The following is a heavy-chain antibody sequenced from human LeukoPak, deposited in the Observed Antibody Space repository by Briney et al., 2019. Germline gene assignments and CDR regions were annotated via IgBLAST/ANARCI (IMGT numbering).Heavy chain of an antibody. CDR3: ARQSLELWLPFDH. D-gene: IGHD5-18*01. Sequence: PSETLSLTCTVSGGSISSSSYYWGWIRQPPGKGLEWIGSIYYSGSTYYNPSLKSRVTISVDTSKNQFSLKLSSVTAADTAVYYCARQSLELWLPFDHWGQGTLVTVSS. V-gene: IGHV4-39*01. J-gene: IGHJ4*02. CDR1: GGSISSSSYY. CDR2: IYYSGST.